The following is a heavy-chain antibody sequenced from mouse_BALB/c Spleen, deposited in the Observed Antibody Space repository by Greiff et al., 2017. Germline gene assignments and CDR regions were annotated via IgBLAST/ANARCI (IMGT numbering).Heavy chain of an antibody. CDR3: ARRLVLHVYAMDY. CDR2: INPNNGGT. Sequence: VQLQQPGPELVKPGASVKIPCKASGYTFTDYNMDWVKQSHGKSLEWIGDINPNNGGTIYNQKFKGKATLTVDKSSSTAYMEHRSLTSEDTAVYYCARRLVLHVYAMDYWGQGTSVTVSS. J-gene: IGHJ4*01. D-gene: IGHD1-1*02. CDR1: GYTFTDYN. V-gene: IGHV1-18*01.